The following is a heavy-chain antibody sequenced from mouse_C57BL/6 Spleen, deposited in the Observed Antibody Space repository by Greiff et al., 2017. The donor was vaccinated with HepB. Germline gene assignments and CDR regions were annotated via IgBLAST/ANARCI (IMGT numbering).Heavy chain of an antibody. J-gene: IGHJ4*01. CDR3: ARDYGYAMDC. Sequence: EVQLQQSGPVLVKPGASVKMSCKASGYTFTDYYMNWVKQSHGKSLEWIGVINPYNGGTSYNQKFKGKATLTVDKSSSTAYMELNSLTSEDSAVYYCARDYGYAMDCWGQGTSVTVSS. D-gene: IGHD1-1*01. CDR2: INPYNGGT. V-gene: IGHV1-19*01. CDR1: GYTFTDYY.